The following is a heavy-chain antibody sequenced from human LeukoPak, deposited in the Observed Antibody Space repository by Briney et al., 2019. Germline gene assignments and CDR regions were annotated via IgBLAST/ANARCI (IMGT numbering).Heavy chain of an antibody. CDR3: AKDSLQQIALAGTAFDY. Sequence: GGSLRLSCAASGFTFDDYTMHWVRQTPGKCLEWVSGISWDGDTTYYADSVKGRFTISRDNNKNSLYLQMNSLRTEDTAFYYCAKDSLQQIALAGTAFDYWGQGTLVTVSS. D-gene: IGHD6-19*01. J-gene: IGHJ4*02. CDR2: ISWDGDTT. V-gene: IGHV3-43*01. CDR1: GFTFDDYT.